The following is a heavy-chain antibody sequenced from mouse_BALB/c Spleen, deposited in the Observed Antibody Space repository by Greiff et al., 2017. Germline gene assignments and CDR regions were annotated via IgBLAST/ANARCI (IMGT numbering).Heavy chain of an antibody. V-gene: IGHV3-2*02. CDR1: GYSITSDYA. CDR3: ARGDYRYDGSPFAY. D-gene: IGHD2-14*01. Sequence: EVKLVESGPGLVKPSQSLSLTCTVTGYSITSDYAWNWIRQFPGNKLEWMGYISYSGSTSYNPSLKSRISITRDTSKNQFFLQLNSVTTEDTATYYCARGDYRYDGSPFAYWGQGTLVTVSA. CDR2: ISYSGST. J-gene: IGHJ3*01.